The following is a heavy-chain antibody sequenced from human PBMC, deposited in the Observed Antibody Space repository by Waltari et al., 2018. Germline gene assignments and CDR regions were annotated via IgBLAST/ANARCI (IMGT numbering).Heavy chain of an antibody. D-gene: IGHD6-19*01. Sequence: QVQLVESGGGVVQPGGSLRLSCAASGFTFSSYGMHWVRQAPGKGLEWVAFIRYDGSNKYYADSVKGRFTISRDNSKNTLYLQMNSLRAEDTAVYYCAKDQSSGWYSPISPFDYWGQGTLVTVSS. J-gene: IGHJ4*02. CDR3: AKDQSSGWYSPISPFDY. CDR2: IRYDGSNK. V-gene: IGHV3-30*02. CDR1: GFTFSSYG.